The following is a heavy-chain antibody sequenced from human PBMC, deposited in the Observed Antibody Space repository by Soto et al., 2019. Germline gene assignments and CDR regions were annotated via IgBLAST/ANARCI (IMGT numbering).Heavy chain of an antibody. V-gene: IGHV3-30*18. D-gene: IGHD3-10*02. CDR2: MSSDGSNT. CDR1: GFSLSSFG. J-gene: IGHJ6*02. CDR3: AKDSMSSLPPNYYYCGMDV. Sequence: ESGGGVVQPGRSLRLSCAASGFSLSSFGMHWVRQAPGRGLEWVAAMSSDGSNTYYGDSVRGRFTISRDTSKNTMYLQMNSLGAEETAVYYCAKDSMSSLPPNYYYCGMDVWGQGTTVNVSS.